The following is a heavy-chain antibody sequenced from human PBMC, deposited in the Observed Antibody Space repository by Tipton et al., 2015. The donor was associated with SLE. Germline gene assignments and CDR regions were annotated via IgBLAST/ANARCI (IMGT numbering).Heavy chain of an antibody. CDR1: GGSISSGSYY. Sequence: TLSLTCTVSGGSISSGSYYWSWIRQHPGKGLEWIGYIYYSGSTYYNPSLKSRVTISVDTSKNQFSLKLSSVTAADTAVYYCARDCSGGSCYSDAFDIWGQGTMVTVSS. CDR3: ARDCSGGSCYSDAFDI. D-gene: IGHD2-15*01. J-gene: IGHJ3*02. CDR2: IYYSGST. V-gene: IGHV4-31*03.